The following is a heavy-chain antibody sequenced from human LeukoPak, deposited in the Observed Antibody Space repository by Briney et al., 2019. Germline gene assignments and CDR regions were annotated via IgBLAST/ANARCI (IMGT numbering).Heavy chain of an antibody. V-gene: IGHV4-34*01. Sequence: SETLSLTCAVYGGSFSGYYWSWTRQPPGKGLEWIGEINHSGSTNYNPSLKSRVTISVDTSKNQFSLKLSSVTAADTAVYYCARGFGRSGPLNWFDPWGQGTLVTVSS. CDR2: INHSGST. D-gene: IGHD3-3*01. CDR3: ARGFGRSGPLNWFDP. CDR1: GGSFSGYY. J-gene: IGHJ5*02.